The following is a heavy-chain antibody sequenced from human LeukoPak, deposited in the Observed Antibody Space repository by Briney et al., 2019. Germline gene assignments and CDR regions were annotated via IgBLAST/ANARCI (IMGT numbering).Heavy chain of an antibody. CDR3: AKVATWLDHYFDY. D-gene: IGHD6-19*01. Sequence: GGSLRLSCAASGFTFDDYAMHWVRQAPGKGLEWVSGISWNSGSIGYADSVKGRFTISRDNAKNSLYLQMNSLRAEDTALYYCAKVATWLDHYFDYWGQGTLVTVSS. CDR2: ISWNSGSI. V-gene: IGHV3-9*01. J-gene: IGHJ4*02. CDR1: GFTFDDYA.